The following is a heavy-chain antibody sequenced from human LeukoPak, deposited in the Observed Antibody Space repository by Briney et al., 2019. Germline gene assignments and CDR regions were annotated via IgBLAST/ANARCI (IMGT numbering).Heavy chain of an antibody. Sequence: GGSLRLSCAASGFTFSSCAMHWVRQAPGKGLEWVAVISYDGSNKYYADSVKGRFTISRDNSKNTLYLQMNSLRAEDTAVYYCARYDARYGMDVWGQGTTVTVSS. CDR2: ISYDGSNK. CDR3: ARYDARYGMDV. J-gene: IGHJ6*02. CDR1: GFTFSSCA. D-gene: IGHD1-1*01. V-gene: IGHV3-30-3*01.